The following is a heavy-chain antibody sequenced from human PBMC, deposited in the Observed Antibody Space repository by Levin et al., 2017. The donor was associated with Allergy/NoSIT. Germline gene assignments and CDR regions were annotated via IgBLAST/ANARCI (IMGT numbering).Heavy chain of an antibody. CDR2: ISYDGSNK. Sequence: LSLTCAASGFTFSSYAMHWVRQAPGKGLEWVAVISYDGSNKYYADSVKGRFTISRDNSKNTLYLQMNSLRAEDTAVYYCAREQPVTTATLGAFDIWGQGTMVTVSS. J-gene: IGHJ3*02. V-gene: IGHV3-30-3*01. CDR3: AREQPVTTATLGAFDI. D-gene: IGHD4-17*01. CDR1: GFTFSSYA.